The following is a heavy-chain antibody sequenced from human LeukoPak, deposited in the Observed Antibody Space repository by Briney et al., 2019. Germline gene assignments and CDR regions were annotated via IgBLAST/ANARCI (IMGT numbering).Heavy chain of an antibody. J-gene: IGHJ4*02. D-gene: IGHD5-12*01. CDR3: ARGRGGSSGYRRLDY. V-gene: IGHV1-69*04. Sequence: SVKVSCKASGGTFSSYAISWVRQAPGQGLEWMGRIIPILGIANYTQKFQGRVTITADKSTSTAYMELSSLRSEDTAVYYCARGRGGSSGYRRLDYWGQGTRVTVSS. CDR1: GGTFSSYA. CDR2: IIPILGIA.